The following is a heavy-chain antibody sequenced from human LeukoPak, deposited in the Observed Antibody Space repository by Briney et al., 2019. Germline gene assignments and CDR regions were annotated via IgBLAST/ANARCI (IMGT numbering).Heavy chain of an antibody. CDR1: GFTLSSYS. J-gene: IGHJ3*02. V-gene: IGHV3-48*01. D-gene: IGHD3-10*01. Sequence: PGGSLRLSCAASGFTLSSYSMDWVRQAPGKGLEWVSYISSSSTTYYADSVKGRFTISRDNAKNSLYLQMNSLRAEDTAVYYCARSGAFDIWGQGTMVTVSS. CDR3: ARSGAFDI. CDR2: ISSSSTT.